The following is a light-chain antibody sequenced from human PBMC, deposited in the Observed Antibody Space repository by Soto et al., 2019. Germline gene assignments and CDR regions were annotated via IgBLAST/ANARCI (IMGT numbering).Light chain of an antibody. CDR1: QGISSF. CDR3: QQLHSYPVP. CDR2: NAS. Sequence: IHLSQSPSSLSASFRDRGTSTYRASQGISSFLAWYQQKPGKAPKPLIYNASTLQNGVPSRFSGSGSGTDFTLTISSLQPEDSATYYCQQLHSYPVPFGHGTRLEIK. V-gene: IGKV1-9*01. J-gene: IGKJ5*01.